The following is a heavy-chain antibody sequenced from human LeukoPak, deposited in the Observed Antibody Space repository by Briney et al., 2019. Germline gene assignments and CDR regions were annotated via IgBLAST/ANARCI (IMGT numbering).Heavy chain of an antibody. D-gene: IGHD3-16*02. CDR2: IKQDGSEK. Sequence: GGSLRLSFAASGXTFSSYCMSWVRQAPGKGLEWVANIKQDGSEKYYVDSVKGRFTISRDNAKNSLYLQTNSLRAEDTAVYYCARANLGELSFLFYFDYWGQGTLVTVSS. V-gene: IGHV3-7*05. J-gene: IGHJ4*02. CDR3: ARANLGELSFLFYFDY. CDR1: GXTFSSYC.